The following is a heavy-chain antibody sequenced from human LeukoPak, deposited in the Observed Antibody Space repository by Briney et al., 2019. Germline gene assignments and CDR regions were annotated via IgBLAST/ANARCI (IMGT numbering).Heavy chain of an antibody. J-gene: IGHJ4*02. CDR2: ISGSGSTV. V-gene: IGHV3-11*04. CDR1: GFTFSDYY. CDR3: ARDIAYCGGDCYNPLDY. Sequence: GGSLRLSCAASGFTFSDYYMSWIRQAPGQGVEWVSYISGSGSTVYYADSVKGRFTISRDNAKNSLYLQMNSLRAEDTAVYYCARDIAYCGGDCYNPLDYWGQGTLVTVSS. D-gene: IGHD2-21*02.